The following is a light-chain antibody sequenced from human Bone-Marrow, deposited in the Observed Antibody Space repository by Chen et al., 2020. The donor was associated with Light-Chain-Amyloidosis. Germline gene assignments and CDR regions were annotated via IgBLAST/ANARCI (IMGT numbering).Light chain of an antibody. J-gene: IGLJ2*01. V-gene: IGLV2-23*02. Sequence: QSALTQPASVSGSPGQSITISCTGTSSDVGNYNLVSWYQQHPGKAPKLIVYEVTKRPSGVSTRFSGSKSGNTASLTISGLQAEDGAHYYCCSDAGLYTLVFGGGTKLSVV. CDR1: SSDVGNYNL. CDR3: CSDAGLYTLV. CDR2: EVT.